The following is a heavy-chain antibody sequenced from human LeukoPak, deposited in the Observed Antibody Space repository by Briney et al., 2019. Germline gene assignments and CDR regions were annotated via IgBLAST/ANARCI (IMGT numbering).Heavy chain of an antibody. J-gene: IGHJ4*02. V-gene: IGHV4-39*01. D-gene: IGHD2/OR15-2a*01. CDR2: IYYSGDS. Sequence: PSETLSLTCTVSGVSISSSNYYWGWIRQPPGKGLEWIGTIYYSGDSYYNPSLKSRASISVNTSKNRFSLNVNSVTAADTAVYFCARHENIIMVPTAHAFDYWGQGALVTVSS. CDR3: ARHENIIMVPTAHAFDY. CDR1: GVSISSSNYY.